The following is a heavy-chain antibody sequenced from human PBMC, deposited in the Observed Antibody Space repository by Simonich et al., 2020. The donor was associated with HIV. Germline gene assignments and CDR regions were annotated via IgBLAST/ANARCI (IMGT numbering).Heavy chain of an antibody. V-gene: IGHV4-38-2*02. CDR1: GYSISSGYY. CDR3: ARGGGDGYNY. J-gene: IGHJ4*02. Sequence: QVQLQESGPGLVKPSETLSLTCNVSGYSISSGYYWDWIRQPPGKGLEWVGSIYLIGTTYKNPALKSRVTISIHTSKNQFSLKRSSVTAADTAVYYCARGGGDGYNYWGQGILVTVSS. CDR2: IYLIGTT. D-gene: IGHD3-16*01.